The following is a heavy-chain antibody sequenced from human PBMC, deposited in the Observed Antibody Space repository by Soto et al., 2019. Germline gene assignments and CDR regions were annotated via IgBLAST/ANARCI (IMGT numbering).Heavy chain of an antibody. D-gene: IGHD1-1*01. CDR2: IIPSFGTA. V-gene: IGHV1-69*12. Sequence: QVQLVQSGAEVKKPGSSVKVSCKASGGTFSSYAISWVRQAPGQGLEWMGGIIPSFGTANYAQKLQGRVTITADESTSTAYMERSSLRSEDTAVYYCARDSTDPYYYYGMDVWGQGTTVTVSS. CDR1: GGTFSSYA. J-gene: IGHJ6*02. CDR3: ARDSTDPYYYYGMDV.